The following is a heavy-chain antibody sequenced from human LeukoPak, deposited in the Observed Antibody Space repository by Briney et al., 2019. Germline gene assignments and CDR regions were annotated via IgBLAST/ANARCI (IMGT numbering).Heavy chain of an antibody. J-gene: IGHJ5*02. D-gene: IGHD1-20*01. V-gene: IGHV5-51*01. Sequence: GESLKISCKGSGYSFTSYWIGWVRQMPGKGLEWMGIIYPGDSDTRYSPSFQGQVTISADKSISTAYLQWSSLKASDTAMYYCARRGGYNWNPGSWFDPWGQGTLVTVSS. CDR3: ARRGGYNWNPGSWFDP. CDR1: GYSFTSYW. CDR2: IYPGDSDT.